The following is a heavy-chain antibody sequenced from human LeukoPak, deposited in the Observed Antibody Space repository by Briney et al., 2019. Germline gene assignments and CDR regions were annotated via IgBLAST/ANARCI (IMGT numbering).Heavy chain of an antibody. V-gene: IGHV4-39*01. CDR3: ASCSVEQQLVPLYYYYMDV. Sequence: PSETLSLTCTVSGGSISSSSYYWGWIRQPPGKGLEWIGSIYYSGSTYYNPSLKSRVTISVDTSKNQFSLKLSSVTAADTAVYYCASCSVEQQLVPLYYYYMDVWGKGTTVTVSS. CDR2: IYYSGST. D-gene: IGHD6-13*01. CDR1: GGSISSSSYY. J-gene: IGHJ6*03.